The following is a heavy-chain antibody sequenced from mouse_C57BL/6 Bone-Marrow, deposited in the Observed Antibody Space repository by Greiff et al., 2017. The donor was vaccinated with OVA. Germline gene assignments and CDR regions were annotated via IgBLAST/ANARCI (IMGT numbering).Heavy chain of an antibody. CDR2: INPSNGGT. CDR1: GYTFTSYW. Sequence: QVQLQQPGTELVKPGASVKLSCKASGYTFTSYWMHWVKQRPGQGLEWIGNINPSNGGTNYNEKFKSKATLTVDKSSSTAYMPLSSLTSEDSAVYYCARMNYGSSYYWYFDVWGTGTTVTVSS. J-gene: IGHJ1*03. CDR3: ARMNYGSSYYWYFDV. D-gene: IGHD1-1*01. V-gene: IGHV1-53*01.